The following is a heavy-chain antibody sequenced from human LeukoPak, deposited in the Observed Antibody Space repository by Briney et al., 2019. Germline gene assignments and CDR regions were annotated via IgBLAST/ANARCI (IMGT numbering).Heavy chain of an antibody. CDR1: GISISTYY. CDR3: AGGPSGTAFDD. V-gene: IGHV4-4*07. J-gene: IGHJ4*01. Sequence: PSETLSLTCAVSGISISTYYWSWIRQPAGKGLEWIGRIYTSGNTNYKPSLKSRLTISVDKSKNHLSLKLRSLTAADTAFYYCAGGPSGTAFDDWGHGTLVTVSS. D-gene: IGHD1-1*01. CDR2: IYTSGNT.